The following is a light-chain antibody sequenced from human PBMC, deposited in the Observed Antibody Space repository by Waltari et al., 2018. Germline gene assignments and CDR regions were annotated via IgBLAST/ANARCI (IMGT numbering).Light chain of an antibody. Sequence: AIRMTQVPSSFSASKGDRVTITCRANQNIVSKLAWYQQKPGKAPKLLIYASSTLQSGVPSRFSGSGSGTDFTLTISCLQSEDCATYYCQQYYTYPRTFGQGTFVEV. CDR1: QNIVSK. J-gene: IGKJ1*01. CDR2: ASS. V-gene: IGKV1-8*01. CDR3: QQYYTYPRT.